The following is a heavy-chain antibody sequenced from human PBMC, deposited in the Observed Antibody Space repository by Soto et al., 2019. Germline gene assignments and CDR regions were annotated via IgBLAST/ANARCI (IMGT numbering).Heavy chain of an antibody. D-gene: IGHD1-7*01. CDR3: ARLTGITYGFDP. J-gene: IGHJ5*02. Sequence: QVQLVQSEAAVKKPGASVKVSCKASGYTFTDHYMHWVRQAPGQGLEWMGWIDPNSGVTDYAQKFQDRVTMTSNTSSNTAYLELRRLKSDDTAVYYCARLTGITYGFDPWGQGILVAVSS. V-gene: IGHV1-2*02. CDR1: GYTFTDHY. CDR2: IDPNSGVT.